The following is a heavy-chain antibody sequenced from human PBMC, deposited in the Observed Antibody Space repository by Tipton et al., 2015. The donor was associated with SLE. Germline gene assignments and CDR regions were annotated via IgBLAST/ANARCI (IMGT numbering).Heavy chain of an antibody. D-gene: IGHD6-13*01. J-gene: IGHJ3*02. V-gene: IGHV3-23*01. CDR1: GFTFSSYA. CDR2: ISGSGGST. Sequence: SLRLSCAASGFTFSSYAMGWVRQAPGKGLEWVSAISGSGGSTYYADSVKGRFTISRDNSKNTLYLQMNSLRAEDTAVYYCAKDLTVAAAGLDAFDIWGQGTMVTVSS. CDR3: AKDLTVAAAGLDAFDI.